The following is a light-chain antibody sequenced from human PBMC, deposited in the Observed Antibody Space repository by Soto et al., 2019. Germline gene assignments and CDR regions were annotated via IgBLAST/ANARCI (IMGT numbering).Light chain of an antibody. J-gene: IGLJ2*01. CDR2: EVT. Sequence: QSALTQPPSASGSPGQSVTISCTGTSSDVGGYNYVSRYQQHPGKAPRLVIFEVTKRPSGVPDRFSGSKSGNTASLTVSGLQAEDEADYYCSSYAGSNHLVFGGGTKLTVL. CDR1: SSDVGGYNY. CDR3: SSYAGSNHLV. V-gene: IGLV2-8*01.